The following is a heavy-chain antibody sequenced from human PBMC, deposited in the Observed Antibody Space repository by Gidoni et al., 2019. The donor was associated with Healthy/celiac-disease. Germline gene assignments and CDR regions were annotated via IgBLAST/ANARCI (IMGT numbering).Heavy chain of an antibody. D-gene: IGHD2-15*01. CDR3: TRRGYCSGGSCSIPIYYYYGMDV. J-gene: IGHJ6*02. CDR2: KANSYAT. Sequence: KANSYATAYAASVKGRFTISRDDSKNTAYLQMNSLKTEDTAVYYCTRRGYCSGGSCSIPIYYYYGMDVWGQGTTVTVSS. V-gene: IGHV3-73*01.